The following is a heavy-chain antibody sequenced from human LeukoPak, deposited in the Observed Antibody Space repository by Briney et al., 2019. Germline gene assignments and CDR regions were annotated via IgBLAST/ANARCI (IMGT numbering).Heavy chain of an antibody. V-gene: IGHV3-7*01. Sequence: PGGSLRLSCAASGFTFSNYWMSWVRQAPRKGLEWVANIKQDGSEKCYVDSVKGRFTISRDNAKNSLYLQMNSLRAEDTAVYYCARDRWELLSNSYHYCGLDVWGQGTTVTVSS. CDR3: ARDRWELLSNSYHYCGLDV. D-gene: IGHD2-15*01. J-gene: IGHJ6*02. CDR2: IKQDGSEK. CDR1: GFTFSNYW.